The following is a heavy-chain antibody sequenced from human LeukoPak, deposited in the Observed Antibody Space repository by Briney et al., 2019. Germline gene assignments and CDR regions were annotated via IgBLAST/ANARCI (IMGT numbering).Heavy chain of an antibody. CDR2: INPAGDT. V-gene: IGHV3-13*04. D-gene: IGHD2-15*01. CDR3: ARGDCSGGSCSSMDD. Sequence: GGSLRLSCAASGFTFSTYDMHWVRQATGKGLEWVSGINPAGDTYYPGSVKGRFTISREDAKNSFYLQMNSLRVGDTAVYYCARGDCSGGSCSSMDDWGQGTTVTVSS. CDR1: GFTFSTYD. J-gene: IGHJ6*02.